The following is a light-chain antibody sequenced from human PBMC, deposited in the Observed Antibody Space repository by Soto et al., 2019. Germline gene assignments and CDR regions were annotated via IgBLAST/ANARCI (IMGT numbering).Light chain of an antibody. CDR2: GNS. CDR3: QSYDSSLSAPVV. J-gene: IGLJ2*01. Sequence: QSVLTQPPSVSGPPGQRVTISCTGSSSNIGAGYDVHWYQQLPGTAPKLLIYGNSNRPSGVPDRFSGSKSGTSASLAITGLQAEDEGDYYCQSYDSSLSAPVVFGGGTKLTVL. V-gene: IGLV1-40*01. CDR1: SSNIGAGYD.